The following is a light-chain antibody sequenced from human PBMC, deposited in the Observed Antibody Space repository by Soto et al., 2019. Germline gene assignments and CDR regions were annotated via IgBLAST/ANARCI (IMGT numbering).Light chain of an antibody. V-gene: IGLV1-51*01. Sequence: QSVLTQPPSVSAAPGQKVTISCSGSSSNIRNNYVSWYQQLPGTAPKLLIYDNNERPSGIPDRFSGSKSGTSATLGIAGLPTGDEADYYCGTWDSSLSAVVFGGGTKLTVL. CDR1: SSNIRNNY. CDR2: DNN. CDR3: GTWDSSLSAVV. J-gene: IGLJ2*01.